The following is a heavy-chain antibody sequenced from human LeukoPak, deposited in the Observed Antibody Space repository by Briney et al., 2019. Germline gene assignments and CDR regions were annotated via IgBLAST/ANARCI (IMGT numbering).Heavy chain of an antibody. Sequence: GASVKVSCKASGGTFSSYAISWVRQAPGQGLEWMGGIIPIFGTANYAQKFQGRVTITADESTSTAYMELSSLRSEDTAVYYCARFLGPQLAEVDYWGQETLVTVSS. V-gene: IGHV1-69*13. D-gene: IGHD6-13*01. CDR2: IIPIFGTA. CDR1: GGTFSSYA. J-gene: IGHJ4*02. CDR3: ARFLGPQLAEVDY.